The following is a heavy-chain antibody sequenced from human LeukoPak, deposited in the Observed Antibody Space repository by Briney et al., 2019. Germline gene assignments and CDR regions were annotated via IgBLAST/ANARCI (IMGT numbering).Heavy chain of an antibody. J-gene: IGHJ4*02. CDR2: IIPILGIA. CDR1: GYTFTSYG. CDR3: ASHESVGATTPNDY. V-gene: IGHV1-69*04. Sequence: GASVKVSCKASGYTFTSYGISWVRQAPGQGLEWMGRIIPILGIANYAQKFQGRVTITADKSTSTAYMELSSLRSEDTAVYYCASHESVGATTPNDYWGQGTLVTVSS. D-gene: IGHD1-26*01.